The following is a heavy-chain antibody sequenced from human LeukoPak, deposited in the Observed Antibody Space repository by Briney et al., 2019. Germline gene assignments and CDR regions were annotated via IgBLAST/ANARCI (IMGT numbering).Heavy chain of an antibody. D-gene: IGHD2-2*01. CDR2: IHSSNGNT. J-gene: IGHJ4*02. V-gene: IGHV3-23*01. Sequence: GGSLRLSCAASGFTFSSYAMSWVRQAPGKGLEWVSTIHSSNGNTYYADSVKGRFTISRDISKNTVYLQMNNLRAEDTALFYCARALPAASHTSFDYWGQGALVTVSS. CDR3: ARALPAASHTSFDY. CDR1: GFTFSSYA.